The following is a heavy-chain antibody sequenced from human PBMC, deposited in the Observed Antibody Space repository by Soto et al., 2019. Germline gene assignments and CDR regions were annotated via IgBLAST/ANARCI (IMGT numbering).Heavy chain of an antibody. CDR3: ARAADQYFFSTGFDP. D-gene: IGHD3-3*01. CDR1: GGSISSYY. V-gene: IGHV4-59*08. Sequence: SETLSLTCTVSGGSISSYYWSWIRQPPGKGLEWIGYIYYSGSTNYNPSLKSRVTISVDTSKNQFSLKLSSVTAADTAVYYCARAADQYFFSTGFDPWGQGTLVTVSS. CDR2: IYYSGST. J-gene: IGHJ5*02.